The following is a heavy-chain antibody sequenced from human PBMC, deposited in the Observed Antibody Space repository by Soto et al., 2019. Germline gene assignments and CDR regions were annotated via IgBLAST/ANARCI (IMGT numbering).Heavy chain of an antibody. D-gene: IGHD5-12*01. CDR2: IYPGGYET. J-gene: IGHJ4*02. CDR3: ARREGTALGSGYAI. CDR1: GYFFHSYW. V-gene: IGHV5-51*01. Sequence: LGESLKISCKGSGYFFHSYWISWVRPLPEKDLEWMWVIYPGGYETRCQTSLQGHVTTSADNSSSAAYQHWSRLTDSAAAMYYCARREGTALGSGYAIWGQGTLVTVSS.